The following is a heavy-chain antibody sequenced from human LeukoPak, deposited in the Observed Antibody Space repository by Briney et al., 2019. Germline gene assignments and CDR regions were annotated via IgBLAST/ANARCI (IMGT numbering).Heavy chain of an antibody. Sequence: PGGSLRLSCAASGFTFSSYEMNWVRQAPGKGLEWVSYISSSGSTIYYADSVKGRFTISRDNAKNSLYLQMNSLRAEDTAVYYCARDVLYYYDSSGYYDYWGQGTLVTVSS. D-gene: IGHD3-22*01. V-gene: IGHV3-48*03. CDR3: ARDVLYYYDSSGYYDY. CDR2: ISSSGSTI. CDR1: GFTFSSYE. J-gene: IGHJ4*02.